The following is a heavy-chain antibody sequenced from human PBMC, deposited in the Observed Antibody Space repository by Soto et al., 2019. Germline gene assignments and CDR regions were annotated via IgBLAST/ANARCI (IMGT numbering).Heavy chain of an antibody. Sequence: PSETLSLTCTVSGGSISSYYWSWIRQPPGKGLEWIGYIYYSGSTNYNPSLKSRVTISVDTSKNQFSLKLSSVTAADTAVYYCASGSRYYYDSSGYYNYWGQGTLVTVSS. CDR3: ASGSRYYYDSSGYYNY. V-gene: IGHV4-59*01. J-gene: IGHJ4*02. D-gene: IGHD3-22*01. CDR1: GGSISSYY. CDR2: IYYSGST.